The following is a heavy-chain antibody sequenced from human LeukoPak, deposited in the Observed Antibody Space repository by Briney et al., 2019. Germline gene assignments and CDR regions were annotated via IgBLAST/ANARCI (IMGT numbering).Heavy chain of an antibody. D-gene: IGHD6-19*01. J-gene: IGHJ4*01. CDR3: AKDGPAGGWIYFDH. V-gene: IGHV3-30*18. CDR1: GFTFSDYG. CDR2: ISSDGSNK. Sequence: GGSLTLPCAGSGFTFSDYGMHWVRQAPGKGLEWVAVISSDGSNKYYADSVKGRFSLSRDNSKNTVYVQMNSLRAEDTAVYYCAKDGPAGGWIYFDHWGHGTLITVS.